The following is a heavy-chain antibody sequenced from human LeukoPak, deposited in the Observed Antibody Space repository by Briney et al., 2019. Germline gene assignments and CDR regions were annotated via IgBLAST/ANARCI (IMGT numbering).Heavy chain of an antibody. V-gene: IGHV1-69*06. CDR1: GGTFSSYA. CDR3: AGSYNTYYAQDY. D-gene: IGHD1-14*01. CDR2: IIPISGTA. J-gene: IGHJ4*02. Sequence: SVKVSCKASGGTFSSYAISWVRQAPGQGPELIGGIIPISGTAKYAQKLQGRVTISADMSTGTAYMELSSLSSEDTAVYYCAGSYNTYYAQDYWGQGALVTVSS.